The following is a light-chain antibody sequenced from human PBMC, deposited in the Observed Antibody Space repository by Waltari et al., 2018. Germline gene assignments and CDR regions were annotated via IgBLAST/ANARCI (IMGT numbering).Light chain of an antibody. Sequence: QSALTQPRSVSGSPGQSVTISCTGTSSDVGAYNYVSCYQHHPGKAPKLMIYDVNKRPSGVPDRFSGSKSGNTASLTISGLQAEDEADYHCCSYAGSSLHYVFGTVTKVTVL. V-gene: IGLV2-11*01. CDR1: SSDVGAYNY. J-gene: IGLJ1*01. CDR2: DVN. CDR3: CSYAGSSLHYV.